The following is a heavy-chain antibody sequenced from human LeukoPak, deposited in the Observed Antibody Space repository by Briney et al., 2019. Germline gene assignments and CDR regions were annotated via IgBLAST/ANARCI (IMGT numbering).Heavy chain of an antibody. CDR2: ISSSSGFI. CDR1: GFTFGTYP. CDR3: ARAAPPGSLEPTISDY. J-gene: IGHJ4*03. D-gene: IGHD1-1*01. Sequence: GGFLRLSCAASGFTFGTYPMNWVRQAPGKGLGWVSSISSSSGFIYYAYSVKGRFTISRDDARNSLYLQMNSLRAEDTAVYYCARAAPPGSLEPTISDYWGQGT. V-gene: IGHV3-21*01.